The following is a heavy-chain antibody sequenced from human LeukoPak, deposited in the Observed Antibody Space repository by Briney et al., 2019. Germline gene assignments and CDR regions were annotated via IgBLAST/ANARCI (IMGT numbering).Heavy chain of an antibody. CDR1: GGSISSGGYY. Sequence: SQTLSLTCTVSGGSISSGGYYLSWIRQHPLKGLEWIGYIYYSGSSYYNTSLKSRVNISVDTSKNQLSLKLSSVTAADTAVYYCARGEWLRLRGNNWFNTWGQRTLVTVSS. CDR2: IYYSGSS. CDR3: ARGEWLRLRGNNWFNT. J-gene: IGHJ5*02. V-gene: IGHV4-31*03. D-gene: IGHD5-12*01.